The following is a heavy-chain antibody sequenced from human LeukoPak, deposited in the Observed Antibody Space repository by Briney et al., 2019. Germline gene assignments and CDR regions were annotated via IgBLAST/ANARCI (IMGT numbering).Heavy chain of an antibody. CDR2: IYYSGST. D-gene: IGHD5-12*01. CDR3: ARSGYDYYYYYYMDV. Sequence: SETLSLTCTVSGGSISSSSYYWGWIRQPPGKGLEWIGSIYYSGSTLYNPSLKSRVTISVDTSKNQFFLKLSSVTAADTAVYYCARSGYDYYYYYYMDVWGKGTTVTISS. CDR1: GGSISSSSYY. V-gene: IGHV4-39*01. J-gene: IGHJ6*03.